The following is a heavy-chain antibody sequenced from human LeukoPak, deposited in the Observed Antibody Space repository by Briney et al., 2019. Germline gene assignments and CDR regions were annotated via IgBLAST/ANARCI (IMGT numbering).Heavy chain of an antibody. Sequence: PGGSLRLCCAASGFTFSSYGMHWVRQAPGKGLEWLAFIRYDGSNKYYADSLKGRFTISRDNSKNTLYVQVNSLRAEDTAVYYCAKPHFDDWGQGTLVTVSS. CDR2: IRYDGSNK. J-gene: IGHJ4*02. CDR3: AKPHFDD. V-gene: IGHV3-30*02. CDR1: GFTFSSYG.